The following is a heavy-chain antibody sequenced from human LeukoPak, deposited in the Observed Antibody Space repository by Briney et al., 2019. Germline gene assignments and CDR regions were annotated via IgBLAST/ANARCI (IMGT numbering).Heavy chain of an antibody. D-gene: IGHD1-20*01. CDR2: IKRDGSEK. CDR1: GFTFSSYW. CDR3: ARVSGITGTTAAGDY. J-gene: IGHJ4*02. V-gene: IGHV3-7*04. Sequence: GSLRLSCAASGFTFSSYWMNWVRQAPGKGLEWVANIKRDGSEKYYVDSVKGRFTISRDNAKNSLYLQMNSLRAEDTAVYYCARVSGITGTTAAGDYWGQGTLVTVSS.